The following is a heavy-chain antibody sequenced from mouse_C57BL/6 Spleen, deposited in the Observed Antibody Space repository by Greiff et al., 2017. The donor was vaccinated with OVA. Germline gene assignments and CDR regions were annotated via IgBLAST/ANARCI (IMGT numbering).Heavy chain of an antibody. CDR3: ASRPIYYYGSSIDY. J-gene: IGHJ2*01. D-gene: IGHD1-1*01. V-gene: IGHV1-85*01. CDR2: IYPRDGST. CDR1: GYTFTSYD. Sequence: VQLMESGPELVKPGASVKLSCKASGYTFTSYDINWVKQRPGQGLEWIGWIYPRDGSTKYNEKFKGKATLTVDTSSSTAYMELHSLTSEDSAVYFCASRPIYYYGSSIDYWGQGTTLTVSS.